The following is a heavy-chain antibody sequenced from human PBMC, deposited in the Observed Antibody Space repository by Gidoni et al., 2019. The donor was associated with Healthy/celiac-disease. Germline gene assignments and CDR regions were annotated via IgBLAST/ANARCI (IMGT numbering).Heavy chain of an antibody. V-gene: IGHV1-8*01. D-gene: IGHD3-3*01. CDR2: MNPNSGNT. Sequence: QVQLVQSGAEVKKPGASVKVSCKASGYTFTSYDINWVRQATGQGLEWMGWMNPNSGNTGYAQKFQGRVTMTRNTSISTAYMELSSLRSEDTAVYYCARGETSYDFWSGYYTQMNWFDPWGQGTLVTVSS. CDR3: ARGETSYDFWSGYYTQMNWFDP. J-gene: IGHJ5*02. CDR1: GYTFTSYD.